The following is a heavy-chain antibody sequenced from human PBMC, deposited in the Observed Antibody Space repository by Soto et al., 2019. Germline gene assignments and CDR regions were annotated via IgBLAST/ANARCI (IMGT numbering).Heavy chain of an antibody. CDR2: ISGSGGST. Sequence: EVQLLESGGGLVQPGGSLRLSCAASGFTFSSYAMSWVRQAPGKGLEWVSGISGSGGSTYYADSVKGRFTISRDNSKNTLYLQMNSLRAEETAVYYCAKEQKDSSSWSDLNYWGQGTLVTVSS. J-gene: IGHJ4*02. CDR3: AKEQKDSSSWSDLNY. D-gene: IGHD6-13*01. CDR1: GFTFSSYA. V-gene: IGHV3-23*01.